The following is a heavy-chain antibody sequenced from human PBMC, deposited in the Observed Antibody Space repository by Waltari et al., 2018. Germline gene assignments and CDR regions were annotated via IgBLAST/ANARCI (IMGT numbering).Heavy chain of an antibody. Sequence: QLQLQESGPGLVKPSETLSLTCTVSGGSISSSSYYWGWIRQPPGKGLEWIGRIYYSGSTYHNPSLKSRVTISVDTSKSQFSLKLSSVTAADTAVYYCARHPAMTIMLWYFDLWGRGTLVTVSS. CDR2: IYYSGST. CDR3: ARHPAMTIMLWYFDL. D-gene: IGHD2-8*01. V-gene: IGHV4-39*01. J-gene: IGHJ2*01. CDR1: GGSISSSSYY.